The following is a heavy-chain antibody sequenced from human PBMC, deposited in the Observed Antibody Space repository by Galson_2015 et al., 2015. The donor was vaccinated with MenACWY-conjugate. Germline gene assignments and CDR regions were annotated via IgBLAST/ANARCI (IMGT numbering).Heavy chain of an antibody. V-gene: IGHV3-74*03. D-gene: IGHD2-15*01. CDR2: ICAGGISI. Sequence: SLRLSGEASGFVFSDYCMHWVRHAPGKGLECVSRICAGGISILYGDSVRGLFTISRDDAENTLYLQMDVLRADDTAVYFCVRGSIGWRGMDIWGQGTTVTVSS. J-gene: IGHJ6*02. CDR3: VRGSIGWRGMDI. CDR1: GFVFSDYC.